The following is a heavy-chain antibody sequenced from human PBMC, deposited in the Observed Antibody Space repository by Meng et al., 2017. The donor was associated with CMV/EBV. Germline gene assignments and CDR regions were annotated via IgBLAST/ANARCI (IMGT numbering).Heavy chain of an antibody. D-gene: IGHD1-26*01. CDR1: GFTFSIYW. J-gene: IGHJ4*02. CDR3: VRGLAEFLGWEMGY. CDR2: IYNDGSST. V-gene: IGHV3-74*01. Sequence: GGSLVPSGWSLRLSCEDFGFTFSIYWMHWVLQAPGKGLVWVSHIYNDGSSTSYADSVKGRFTISRDNAKNTLYLQMHTLRAEDTAVYYCVRGLAEFLGWEMGYWGQGTLVTVSS.